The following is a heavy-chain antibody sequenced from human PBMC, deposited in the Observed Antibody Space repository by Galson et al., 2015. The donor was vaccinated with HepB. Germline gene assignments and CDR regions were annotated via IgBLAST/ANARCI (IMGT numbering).Heavy chain of an antibody. J-gene: IGHJ4*02. D-gene: IGHD6-19*01. V-gene: IGHV3-23*01. CDR2: ISGSGGST. CDR3: AKDSDSSGWYDY. CDR1: GFTFSSYA. Sequence: SLRLSCAASGFTFSSYAMSWVRQAPGKGLEWVSAISGSGGSTYYADSVKGRFTISRDNSKNTLYLQMNSLRAEDTAVYYCAKDSDSSGWYDYWGQGTLVTVSS.